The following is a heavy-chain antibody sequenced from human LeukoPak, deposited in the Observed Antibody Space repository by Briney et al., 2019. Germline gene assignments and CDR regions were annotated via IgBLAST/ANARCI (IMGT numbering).Heavy chain of an antibody. D-gene: IGHD5-24*01. CDR2: IVGSSSTI. CDR3: ATSNGCLDN. J-gene: IGHJ4*02. V-gene: IGHV3-48*04. CDR1: GFTFSIYS. Sequence: GGSLRLSCAASGFTFSIYSMNWVRQAPGKGLEWVSYIVGSSSTIYYADSVKGRFTISRDNAKNSVYLQMNSLRAEDTAVYYCATSNGCLDNWGQGTLVTVSS.